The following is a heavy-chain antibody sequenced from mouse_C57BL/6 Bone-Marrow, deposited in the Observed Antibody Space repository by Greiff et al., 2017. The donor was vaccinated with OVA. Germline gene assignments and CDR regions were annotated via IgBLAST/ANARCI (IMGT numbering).Heavy chain of an antibody. Sequence: VVESGGGLVKPGGSLKLSCSASGFTFSSYAMSWVRQTPEKRLEWVATISDGGSYTYYPDNVKGRFTISRDNAKNNLYLQMSHLQSEDTAMYYCARHLWWFAYWGQGTLVTVSA. CDR3: ARHLWWFAY. D-gene: IGHD1-1*02. J-gene: IGHJ3*01. V-gene: IGHV5-4*01. CDR2: ISDGGSYT. CDR1: GFTFSSYA.